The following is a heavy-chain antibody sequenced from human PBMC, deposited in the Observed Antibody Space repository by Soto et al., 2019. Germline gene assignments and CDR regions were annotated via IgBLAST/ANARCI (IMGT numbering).Heavy chain of an antibody. CDR1: GGSFSGYY. CDR2: INHSGST. J-gene: IGHJ6*03. CDR3: ARGQPQWLVSNYYYYYMDV. V-gene: IGHV4-34*01. Sequence: SETLSLTCAVYGGSFSGYYWSWIRQPPGKGLEWIGEINHSGSTNYNPSLKSRVTISVDTSKNQFSLKLSSVTAADTAVYYCARGQPQWLVSNYYYYYMDVWGKGTTVTVSS. D-gene: IGHD6-19*01.